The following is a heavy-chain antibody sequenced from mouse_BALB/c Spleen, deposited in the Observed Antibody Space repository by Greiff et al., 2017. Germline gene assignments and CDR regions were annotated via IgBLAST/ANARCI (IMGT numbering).Heavy chain of an antibody. CDR1: GYSFTSYY. J-gene: IGHJ3*01. CDR2: IDPFNGGT. CDR3: AMNYGSSLFAY. Sequence: VQLQQSGPELMKPGASVKISCKASGYSFTSYYMHWVKQSHGKSLEWIGYIDPFNGGTSYNQKFKGKATLTVDKSSSTAYMHLSSLTSEDSAVYYCAMNYGSSLFAYWGQGTLVTVSA. D-gene: IGHD1-1*01. V-gene: IGHV1S135*01.